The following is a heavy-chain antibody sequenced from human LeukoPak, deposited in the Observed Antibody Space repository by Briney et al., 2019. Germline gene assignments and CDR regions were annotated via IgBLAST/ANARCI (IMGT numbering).Heavy chain of an antibody. CDR1: GYTFTSYG. V-gene: IGHV1-69*04. D-gene: IGHD6-19*01. CDR2: IIPILGIA. Sequence: GASVKVSCKASGYTFTSYGISWVRQAPGQGLEWMGRIIPILGIANYAQKFQGRVTITADKSTSTAYMELSSLRSEDTAVYYCARDVSSSGWYGDYWGQGTLVTVSS. CDR3: ARDVSSSGWYGDY. J-gene: IGHJ4*02.